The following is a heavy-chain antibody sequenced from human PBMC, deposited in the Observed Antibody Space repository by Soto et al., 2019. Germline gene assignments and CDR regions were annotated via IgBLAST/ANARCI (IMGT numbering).Heavy chain of an antibody. Sequence: ASVKVSCKASGYTFTSYYMHWVRQAPGQGLEWMGIINPSGGSTSYAQKFQGRVTMTRDTSTSTVYMELSSLRSEDTAVCYCARDRVYCSSTSCYTFRALSRPYYYGMDVWGQGTTVTVSS. CDR1: GYTFTSYY. D-gene: IGHD2-2*02. CDR3: ARDRVYCSSTSCYTFRALSRPYYYGMDV. CDR2: INPSGGST. J-gene: IGHJ6*02. V-gene: IGHV1-46*01.